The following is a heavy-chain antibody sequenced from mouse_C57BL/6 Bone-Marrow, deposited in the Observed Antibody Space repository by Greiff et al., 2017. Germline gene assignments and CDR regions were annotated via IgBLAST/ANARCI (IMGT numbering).Heavy chain of an antibody. J-gene: IGHJ4*01. Sequence: VQLQQSGPELVKPGASVKISCKASGYSFTDYYMNWVKQSTGKSLEWIGVINPNYGTTSYNQKFKGKATMTVDPSSSTAYMQLNSLTSEDSAGYYGTRGLRLSECYAMDDWGQGTAVTVAS. D-gene: IGHD3-2*02. CDR3: TRGLRLSECYAMDD. CDR2: INPNYGTT. V-gene: IGHV1-39*01. CDR1: GYSFTDYY.